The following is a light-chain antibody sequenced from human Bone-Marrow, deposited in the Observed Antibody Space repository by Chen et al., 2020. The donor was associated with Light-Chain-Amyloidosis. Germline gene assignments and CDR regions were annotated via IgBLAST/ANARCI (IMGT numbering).Light chain of an antibody. J-gene: IGLJ3*02. CDR3: QVWDRSSDRPV. V-gene: IGLV3-21*02. CDR2: DDS. CDR1: NIGSKS. Sequence: SYVLTQPSSVSVAPGQTPTIPCGGNNIGSKSVHWYQQTPGQAPLLVVYDDSDRPSGIPERLSGSNSGNTATLTISRVAAGDEADYYCQVWDRSSDRPVFGGGTKLTVL.